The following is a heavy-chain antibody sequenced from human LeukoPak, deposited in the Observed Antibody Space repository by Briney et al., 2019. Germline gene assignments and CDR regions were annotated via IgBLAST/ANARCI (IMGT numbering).Heavy chain of an antibody. J-gene: IGHJ4*02. V-gene: IGHV1-69*13. CDR1: GGTFSSYA. Sequence: ASVKVSCKASGGTFSSYAISWVRQAPGQGLEWMGGIIPIFGTANYAQKFQGRVTITADESTSTAYMELSSLRSEDTAVYYCARGVSGYYYVGFDYWGQGTPVTVSS. D-gene: IGHD3-22*01. CDR2: IIPIFGTA. CDR3: ARGVSGYYYVGFDY.